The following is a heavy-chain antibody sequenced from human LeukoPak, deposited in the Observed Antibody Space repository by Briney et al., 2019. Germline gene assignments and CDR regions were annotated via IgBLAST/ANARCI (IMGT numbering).Heavy chain of an antibody. D-gene: IGHD6-13*01. CDR2: IIPIFGTA. CDR1: GGTFSSYA. V-gene: IGHV1-69*05. Sequence: GASVKVSCKASGGTFSSYAISWVRQAPGQGLEWMGGIIPIFGTANYAQKFQGRVTITTDESTSTAYMELSSLRSEDTAVYYCARDPIAAAGSVNLEDDYWGQGTLVTVSS. CDR3: ARDPIAAAGSVNLEDDY. J-gene: IGHJ4*02.